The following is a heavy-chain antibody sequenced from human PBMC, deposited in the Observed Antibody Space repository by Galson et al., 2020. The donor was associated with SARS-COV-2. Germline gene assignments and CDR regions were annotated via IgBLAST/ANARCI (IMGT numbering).Heavy chain of an antibody. CDR2: INHSGST. J-gene: IGHJ4*02. V-gene: IGHV4-34*01. D-gene: IGHD3-10*01. Sequence: SETLSLTCAVYGGSFSGYYWSWIRQPPGKGLEWIGEINHSGSTNYNPSLKSRVTISVDTSKNQFSLKLSSVTAADTAVYYCASSPIRGYGSGSYFLDYWGQGTLVTVSS. CDR3: ASSPIRGYGSGSYFLDY. CDR1: GGSFSGYY.